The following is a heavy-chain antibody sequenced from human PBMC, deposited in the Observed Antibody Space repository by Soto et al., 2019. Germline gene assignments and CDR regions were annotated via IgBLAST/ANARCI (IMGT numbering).Heavy chain of an antibody. V-gene: IGHV4-4*02. D-gene: IGHD6-13*01. CDR2: VYRTGST. Sequence: QVQLQESGPGLVKPSGTLSLTCAVSGGSISTSNWWSWVRQPPGKGLEWIGEVYRTGSTNYNPSXESRLTISVDKSKNQFSLKLTSVTAADTAVYYCARARATIAAAAIFDCWGQGTLVTVSS. CDR3: ARARATIAAAAIFDC. J-gene: IGHJ4*02. CDR1: GGSISTSNW.